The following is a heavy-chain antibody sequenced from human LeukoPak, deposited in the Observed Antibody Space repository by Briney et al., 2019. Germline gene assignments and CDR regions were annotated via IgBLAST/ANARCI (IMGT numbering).Heavy chain of an antibody. V-gene: IGHV3-30-3*01. Sequence: PGGSLRLSCAAYGFRFSTYGVHWVRQAPGKGLEWVALISYDGSTKYYADSVTGRFTISRDNSKNTLYLQMNSLRIEDTAVYYCARGYYYDSSAYPAHFDHWGQGTLVTVSS. CDR2: ISYDGSTK. CDR1: GFRFSTYG. J-gene: IGHJ4*02. CDR3: ARGYYYDSSAYPAHFDH. D-gene: IGHD3-22*01.